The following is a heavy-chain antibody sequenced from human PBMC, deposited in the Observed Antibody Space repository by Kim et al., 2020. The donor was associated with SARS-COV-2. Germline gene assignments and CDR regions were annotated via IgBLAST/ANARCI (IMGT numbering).Heavy chain of an antibody. CDR1: GGSFSGYY. J-gene: IGHJ4*02. V-gene: IGHV4-34*01. Sequence: SETLSLTCAVYGGSFSGYYWSWIRQPPGKGLEWIGEINHSGSTNYNPSLKSRVTISLDTSKNQFSLKLSSVTAADTAVYYCARGLDYYGSGSYYVDYWGQGTLVTVSS. D-gene: IGHD3-10*01. CDR2: INHSGST. CDR3: ARGLDYYGSGSYYVDY.